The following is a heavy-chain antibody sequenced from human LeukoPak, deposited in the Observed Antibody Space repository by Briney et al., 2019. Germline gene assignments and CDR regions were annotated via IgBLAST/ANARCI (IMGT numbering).Heavy chain of an antibody. CDR2: IYYSGST. CDR1: GGSISSYY. Sequence: SETLSLTCTVSGGSISSYYWSWIRQPPGKGLEWIGYIYYSGSTNYNPSLKSRVTISVDTSKNQFSLKLSSVTAADTAVYYCARAGGDPEYYFDYWGQGTLVTVSS. J-gene: IGHJ4*02. CDR3: ARAGGDPEYYFDY. D-gene: IGHD2-21*02. V-gene: IGHV4-59*08.